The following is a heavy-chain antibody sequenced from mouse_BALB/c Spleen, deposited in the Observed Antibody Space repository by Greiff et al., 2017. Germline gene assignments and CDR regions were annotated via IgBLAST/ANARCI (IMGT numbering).Heavy chain of an antibody. CDR1: GYSITSGYY. V-gene: IGHV3-6*02. CDR2: ISYDGSN. J-gene: IGHJ4*01. CDR3: ARCLYDYAMDY. Sequence: EVQLQESGPGLVKPSQSLSLTCSVTGYSITSGYYWNWIRQFPGNKLEWMGYISYDGSNNYNPSLKNRISITRDTSKNQFFLKLNSVTTEDTATYYCARCLYDYAMDYWGQGTSVTVAS. D-gene: IGHD6-5*01.